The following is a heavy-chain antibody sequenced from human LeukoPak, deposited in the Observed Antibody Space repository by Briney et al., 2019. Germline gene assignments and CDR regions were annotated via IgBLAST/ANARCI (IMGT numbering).Heavy chain of an antibody. Sequence: ASVKVSCKASGDTFTRYDINWGRQATGQGLEWMGWMNPNSGNTGYAQKFQGRVTMTRNTSISTAYMEPSSLRSEDTSVYYCARGFSINPGAFDIWGQGTMVTVSS. J-gene: IGHJ3*02. CDR2: MNPNSGNT. V-gene: IGHV1-8*01. D-gene: IGHD3-3*01. CDR3: ARGFSINPGAFDI. CDR1: GDTFTRYD.